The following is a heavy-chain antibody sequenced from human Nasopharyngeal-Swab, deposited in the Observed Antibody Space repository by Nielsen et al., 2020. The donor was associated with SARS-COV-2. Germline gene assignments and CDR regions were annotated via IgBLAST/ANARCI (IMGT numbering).Heavy chain of an antibody. CDR2: TNSDGSST. D-gene: IGHD3-16*02. CDR3: ARGDPYDYVWGSYHDY. J-gene: IGHJ4*02. Sequence: GESLKISCAGSGFTFSNYWMHWVRQAPGKGLVWVSRTNSDGSSTDYAAFVKGRFTISRDNAKNTLYLQMNSLRAEDTAVYYCARGDPYDYVWGSYHDYWGQGTLVTVSS. CDR1: GFTFSNYW. V-gene: IGHV3-74*01.